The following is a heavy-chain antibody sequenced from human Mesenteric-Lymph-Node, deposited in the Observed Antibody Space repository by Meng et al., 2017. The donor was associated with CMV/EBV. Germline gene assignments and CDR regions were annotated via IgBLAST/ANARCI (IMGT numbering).Heavy chain of an antibody. CDR2: INHSGST. CDR1: GWSFSDYY. Sequence: CAVDGWSFSDYYWTWLRQPPGKGLEWIGEINHSGSTTYNSSLKSRVTISVDTSKNQFSLKLSFVTAADTAAYYCARGRITTTPFFDYWGQGSLVTVSS. V-gene: IGHV4-34*01. J-gene: IGHJ4*02. D-gene: IGHD1-20*01. CDR3: ARGRITTTPFFDY.